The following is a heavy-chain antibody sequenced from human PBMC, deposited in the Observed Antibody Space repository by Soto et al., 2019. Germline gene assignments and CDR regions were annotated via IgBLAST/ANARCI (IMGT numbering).Heavy chain of an antibody. V-gene: IGHV3-9*01. CDR3: AKDRFLYFDWLDN. CDR2: ISWNSGSI. Sequence: GGSLRLSCAASGFTFDDYAMHWVRQAPGKGLEWVSGISWNSGSIGYADSVKGRFTISRDNAKNSLYLQMNSLRAEDTALYYCAKDRFLYFDWLDNWGQVPLVTASS. J-gene: IGHJ5*02. D-gene: IGHD3-9*01. CDR1: GFTFDDYA.